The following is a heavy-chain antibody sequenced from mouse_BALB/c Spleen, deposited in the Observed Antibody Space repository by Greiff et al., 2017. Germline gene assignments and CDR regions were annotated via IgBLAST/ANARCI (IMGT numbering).Heavy chain of an antibody. D-gene: IGHD2-14*01. CDR3: ARKSYYRYDYFDY. Sequence: VQLKESGPGLVKPSQSLSLTCSVTGYSITSGYYWNWIRQFPGNKLEWMGYISYDGSNNYNPSLKNRISITRDTSKNQFFLKLNSVTTEDTATYYCARKSYYRYDYFDYWGQGTTLTVSS. CDR1: GYSITSGYY. J-gene: IGHJ2*01. V-gene: IGHV3-6*02. CDR2: ISYDGSN.